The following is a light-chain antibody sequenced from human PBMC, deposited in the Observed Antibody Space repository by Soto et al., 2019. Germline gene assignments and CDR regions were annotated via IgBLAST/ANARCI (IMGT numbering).Light chain of an antibody. V-gene: IGKV3-20*01. Sequence: EIVLTQSPGTLSLSPGDRATLSCRASQSVSSNYLAWYQQKPGQAPRLLIYGASSRATGIHDRFSGSGSGTDFTLTISRLEPEDFALYYCQRYGTSLPLTFGGGTKVEIK. CDR1: QSVSSNY. J-gene: IGKJ4*01. CDR2: GAS. CDR3: QRYGTSLPLT.